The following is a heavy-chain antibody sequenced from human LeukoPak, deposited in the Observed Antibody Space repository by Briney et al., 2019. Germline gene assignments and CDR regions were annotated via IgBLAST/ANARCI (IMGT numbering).Heavy chain of an antibody. CDR3: AKGYSYAAFFDY. V-gene: IGHV1-69*13. CDR2: IIPVFGTA. CDR1: GGTFSSYA. J-gene: IGHJ4*02. Sequence: SVKVSCKASGGTFSSYAISWVRQAPGQGLEWMGGIIPVFGTANYAQKFQGRVTITADESTSTAYMELSSLRSEDTAVYYCAKGYSYAAFFDYWGQGTLVTVSS. D-gene: IGHD5-18*01.